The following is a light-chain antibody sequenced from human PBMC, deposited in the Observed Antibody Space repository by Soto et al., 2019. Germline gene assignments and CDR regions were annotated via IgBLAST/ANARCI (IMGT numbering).Light chain of an antibody. J-gene: IGLJ1*01. CDR3: AAWDDSLNAYV. CDR1: SSNIGSNT. V-gene: IGLV1-44*01. CDR2: SNN. Sequence: QSVLTQPPSASGTPGQRVTISCSGSSSNIGSNTVNWYQQLPGTAPKLLIYSNNQRPSGVPDRFSGSKSGTSASLAISGLQSEDEAYFYCAAWDDSLNAYVFGAGTKVTGL.